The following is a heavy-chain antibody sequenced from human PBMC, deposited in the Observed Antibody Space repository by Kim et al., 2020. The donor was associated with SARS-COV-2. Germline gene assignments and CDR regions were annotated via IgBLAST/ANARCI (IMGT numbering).Heavy chain of an antibody. CDR2: IYYSGST. Sequence: SETLSLTCTVSGGSISSGDYYWSWIRQPPGKGLEWIGYIYYSGSTYYNPSLKSRVTISVDTSKNQFSLKLRSVTAADTAVYYCARDPLRGITIFGVVISSGGMDVWGQGTTVTVSS. CDR3: ARDPLRGITIFGVVISSGGMDV. D-gene: IGHD3-3*01. CDR1: GGSISSGDYY. V-gene: IGHV4-30-4*01. J-gene: IGHJ6*02.